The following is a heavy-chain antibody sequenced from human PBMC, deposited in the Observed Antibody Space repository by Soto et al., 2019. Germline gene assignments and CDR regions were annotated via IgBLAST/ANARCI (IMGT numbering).Heavy chain of an antibody. J-gene: IGHJ5*02. CDR3: ARGQVPAAINWFDP. V-gene: IGHV1-3*01. CDR1: GYTFTSYA. D-gene: IGHD2-2*01. CDR2: INAGNGNT. Sequence: ASVKVSCKASGYTFTSYAMHWVRQAPGQRLEWMGWINAGNGNTKYSQKFQGRVTITRDTSASTAYMELSSLRSEDTAVYYCARGQVPAAINWFDPWGQGTLVTVSS.